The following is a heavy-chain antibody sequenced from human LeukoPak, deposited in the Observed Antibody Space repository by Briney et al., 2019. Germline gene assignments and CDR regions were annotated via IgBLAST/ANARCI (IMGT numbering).Heavy chain of an antibody. V-gene: IGHV4-34*01. Sequence: PSETLSLTCAVYGGSFNSYYWTWVRQTPGKGLEWIGEISHTGDIINYKPSLKSRVTISVDSSKKQFSLRLTSVTAADTGVYSCARVPDITARSCDSWGPGTRVTV. J-gene: IGHJ4*02. CDR2: ISHTGDII. CDR1: GGSFNSYY. D-gene: IGHD2-21*02. CDR3: ARVPDITARSCDS.